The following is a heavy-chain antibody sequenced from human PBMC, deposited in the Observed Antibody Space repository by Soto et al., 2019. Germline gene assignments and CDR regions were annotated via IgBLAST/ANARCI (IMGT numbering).Heavy chain of an antibody. CDR2: IIPILGIA. CDR1: GGTFSSYT. Sequence: QVQLVQSGAEVKKPGSSVKVSCKASGGTFSSYTISWVRQAPGQGLEWMGRIIPILGIANYAQKFQGRVTITADKSTSTAYMELSSLRSEDTAVYYCARDQGVSSSWTTYYYYYYMDVWGKGTTVTVSS. CDR3: ARDQGVSSSWTTYYYYYYMDV. D-gene: IGHD6-13*01. V-gene: IGHV1-69*08. J-gene: IGHJ6*03.